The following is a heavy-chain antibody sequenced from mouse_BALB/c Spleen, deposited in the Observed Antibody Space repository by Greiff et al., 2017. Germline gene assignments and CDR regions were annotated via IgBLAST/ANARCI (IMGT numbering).Heavy chain of an antibody. CDR1: GFTFSSYA. CDR3: ARDGDYGSLAY. Sequence: EVKLMESGGGLVKPGGSLKLSCAASGFTFSSYAMSWVRQSPEKRLEWVAEISSGGSYTYYPDTVTGRFTISRDNAKNTLYLEMSSLRSEDTAMYYCARDGDYGSLAYWGQGTLVTVSA. CDR2: ISSGGSYT. J-gene: IGHJ3*01. V-gene: IGHV5-9-4*01. D-gene: IGHD1-1*01.